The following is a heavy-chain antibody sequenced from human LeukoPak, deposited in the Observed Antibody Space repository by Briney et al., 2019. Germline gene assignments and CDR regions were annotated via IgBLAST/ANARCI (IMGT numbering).Heavy chain of an antibody. CDR3: ARDGRGYCSGGSCYHYYGMDV. D-gene: IGHD2-15*01. J-gene: IGHJ6*04. CDR1: CGSISSYY. Sequence: SETLSLTCTVSCGSISSYYWSWIRQPPGKGLEWIGYIYYSGSTNYNPSLKSRVTISVDTSKNQFSLKLSSVTAAETAVYYCARDGRGYCSGGSCYHYYGMDVWGKGTTVTVSS. V-gene: IGHV4-59*01. CDR2: IYYSGST.